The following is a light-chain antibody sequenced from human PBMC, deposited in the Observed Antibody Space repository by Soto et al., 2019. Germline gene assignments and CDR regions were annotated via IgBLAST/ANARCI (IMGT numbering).Light chain of an antibody. CDR2: QAS. V-gene: IGKV1-5*03. CDR1: QSISTW. CDR3: QQYNAYTWT. J-gene: IGKJ1*01. Sequence: DIQMTQSPSTLSASVGDRVTITCRASQSISTWLAWYQQKPGKAPKLLIYQASSLESGAPSRFSGSGSGTEFTLTISSLQPDDFATYCCQQYNAYTWTFGQGTKVEIK.